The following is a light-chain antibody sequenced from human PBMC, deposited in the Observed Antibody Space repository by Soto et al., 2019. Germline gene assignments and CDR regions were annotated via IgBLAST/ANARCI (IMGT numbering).Light chain of an antibody. Sequence: DIQMTQSPSSLSASVGDRVTITCRASQGIIDYVAWYQQKPGKVPKLLIYAASTLQSGVTSRFSGSGSGTDFTLTISSLQPEDVATYYWQKYNTAPQTFGPGTRVEIK. V-gene: IGKV1-27*01. CDR2: AAS. CDR3: QKYNTAPQT. CDR1: QGIIDY. J-gene: IGKJ1*01.